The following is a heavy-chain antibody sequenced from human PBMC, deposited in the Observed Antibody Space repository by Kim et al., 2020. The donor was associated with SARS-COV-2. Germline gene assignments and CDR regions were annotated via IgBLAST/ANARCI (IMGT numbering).Heavy chain of an antibody. V-gene: IGHV3-23*01. CDR1: GFTFSIYA. CDR2: ISGSGGST. CDR3: AKWAGYSSSWTTFDY. D-gene: IGHD6-13*01. Sequence: GGSLRLSCAASGFTFSIYAMSWVRQAPGKGLEWVSGISGSGGSTDYADSVKGRFTISRDKSKNTLYLQMNSLRAEDTAVYYCAKWAGYSSSWTTFDYWGQGTLVTVSS. J-gene: IGHJ4*02.